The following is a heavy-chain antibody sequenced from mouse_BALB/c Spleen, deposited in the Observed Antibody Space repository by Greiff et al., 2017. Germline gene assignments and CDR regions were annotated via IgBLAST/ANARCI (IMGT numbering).Heavy chain of an antibody. J-gene: IGHJ3*01. Sequence: LKQPGSELVRPGASVKLSCKASGYTFTSYWMHWVKQRPGQGLEWIGNIYPGSGSTNYDEKFKSKATLTVDTSSSTAYMQLSSLTSEDSAVYYCTRSYTWGQGTLVTVSA. CDR1: GYTFTSYW. V-gene: IGHV1S22*01. D-gene: IGHD2-12*01. CDR3: TRSYT. CDR2: IYPGSGST.